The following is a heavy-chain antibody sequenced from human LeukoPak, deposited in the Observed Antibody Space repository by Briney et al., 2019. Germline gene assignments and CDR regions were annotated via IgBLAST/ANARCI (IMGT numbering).Heavy chain of an antibody. CDR1: GGSISSYY. Sequence: PSETLSLTCTVSGGSISSYYWSWIRQPPGKGLEWIGYIYYSGSTNYNPSLKSRVTISVDTSKNQFSLKLSSVTAADTAVYYCARAGGIQLWPGNFDYWGQGTLVTVSS. D-gene: IGHD5-18*01. CDR3: ARAGGIQLWPGNFDY. V-gene: IGHV4-59*01. J-gene: IGHJ4*02. CDR2: IYYSGST.